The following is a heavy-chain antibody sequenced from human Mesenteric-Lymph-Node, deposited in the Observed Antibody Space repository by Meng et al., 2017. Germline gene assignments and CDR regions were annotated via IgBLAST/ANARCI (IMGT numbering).Heavy chain of an antibody. CDR1: GYSFTSYW. Sequence: KVSCKGSGYSFTSYWIGWVRQMPGKGLEWMGIIYPGDSDTRYSPSFQGQVSISAGKSISTADLQWSSLKASDTAMYFCGILREAFYDSSGYHFDYWGQGTLVTVSS. CDR2: IYPGDSDT. D-gene: IGHD3-22*01. J-gene: IGHJ4*02. CDR3: GILREAFYDSSGYHFDY. V-gene: IGHV5-51*01.